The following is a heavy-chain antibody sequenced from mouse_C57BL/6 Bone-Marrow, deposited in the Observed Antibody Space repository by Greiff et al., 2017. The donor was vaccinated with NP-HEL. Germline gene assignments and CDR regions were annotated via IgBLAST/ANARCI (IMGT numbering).Heavy chain of an antibody. CDR2: IRLKSDNYAT. V-gene: IGHV6-3*01. Sequence: EVKLMESGGGLVQPGGSMKLSCVASGFTFSNYWMNWVRQSPEKGLEWVAQIRLKSDNYATHYAESVKGRFTISRDDSKSSVYLQMNNLRAEDTGIYYCTERSYYAMDYWGQGTSVTVSS. D-gene: IGHD1-1*01. CDR1: GFTFSNYW. J-gene: IGHJ4*01. CDR3: TERSYYAMDY.